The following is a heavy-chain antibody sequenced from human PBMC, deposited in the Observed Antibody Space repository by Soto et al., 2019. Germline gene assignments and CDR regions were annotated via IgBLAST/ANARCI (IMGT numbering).Heavy chain of an antibody. CDR2: INHSGST. J-gene: IGHJ4*02. CDR1: GGSFSGYY. Sequence: SETLSLTCAVYGGSFSGYYWSWIRQPPGKGLEWIGEINHSGSTNYNPSLKSRVTISVDTSKNQFSLKLSSVTAADTAVYYCARIMVRGPIDYWGQGTLVTVSS. D-gene: IGHD3-10*01. CDR3: ARIMVRGPIDY. V-gene: IGHV4-34*01.